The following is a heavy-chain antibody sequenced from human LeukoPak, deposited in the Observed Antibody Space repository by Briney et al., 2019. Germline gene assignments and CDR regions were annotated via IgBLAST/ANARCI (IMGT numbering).Heavy chain of an antibody. CDR3: ARHGGLGAVVPYFDY. CDR2: IYYSGST. Sequence: SETLSLTCTVSGGSISSSSYYWGWIRQPPGKGLEWIGSIYYSGSTYYNPSLKSRVIISVDTSKNQFSLKLSSVTAADTAVYYCARHGGLGAVVPYFDYWGPGTLVTVSS. V-gene: IGHV4-39*01. D-gene: IGHD2-21*01. CDR1: GGSISSSSYY. J-gene: IGHJ4*02.